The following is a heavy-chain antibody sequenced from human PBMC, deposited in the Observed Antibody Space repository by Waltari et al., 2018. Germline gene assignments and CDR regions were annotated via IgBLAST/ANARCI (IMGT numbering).Heavy chain of an antibody. D-gene: IGHD4-17*01. CDR1: GCSISSGGYS. V-gene: IGHV4-30-2*01. Sequence: QLQLQESGSGLVKPSQTLSLTCAVPGCSISSGGYSWSWIRQPPGKGLEWIGYIYHSGSTYYNPSLKSRVTISVDRSKNQFSLKLSSVTAADTAVYYCARCIRRGLWGDYACVYFDYWGQGTLVTVSS. CDR2: IYHSGST. CDR3: ARCIRRGLWGDYACVYFDY. J-gene: IGHJ4*02.